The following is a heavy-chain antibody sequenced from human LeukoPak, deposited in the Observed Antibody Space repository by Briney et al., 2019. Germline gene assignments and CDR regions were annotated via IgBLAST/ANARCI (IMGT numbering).Heavy chain of an antibody. CDR1: GYTFTTYS. CDR3: ARDPRGGWSNFDY. V-gene: IGHV1-18*01. D-gene: IGHD6-19*01. J-gene: IGHJ4*02. Sequence: ASAKVSCKASGYTFTTYSISWVRQAPGQGLEWMGWVSAYNGNTYYAQKFQGRVTMTTDTSTSTAYMELRSLTSDDTAVYYCARDPRGGWSNFDYWGQGTLVTVSS. CDR2: VSAYNGNT.